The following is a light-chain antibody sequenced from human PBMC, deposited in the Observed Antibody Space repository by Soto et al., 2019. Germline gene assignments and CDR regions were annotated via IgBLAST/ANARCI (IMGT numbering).Light chain of an antibody. J-gene: IGKJ4*01. CDR1: QGISSY. V-gene: IGKV1-9*01. Sequence: IQLTQSPSSLSASVGDRVTITCRARQGISSYLAWYQQKPGKAPKLLIYAASTLQSGVPSRLSGSGSGTYFTLTISSLQPEDFATYYCQQLNSYPRLTFGGGTKVEIK. CDR2: AAS. CDR3: QQLNSYPRLT.